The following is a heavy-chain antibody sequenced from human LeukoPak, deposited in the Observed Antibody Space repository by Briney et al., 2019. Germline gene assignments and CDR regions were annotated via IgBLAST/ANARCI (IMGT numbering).Heavy chain of an antibody. CDR2: IYHSGST. CDR1: GYSISSGYY. J-gene: IGHJ4*02. CDR3: ARLLLWSALDY. V-gene: IGHV4-38-2*02. D-gene: IGHD5-18*01. Sequence: PSETLSLTCTVSGYSISSGYYWGWIRQPPGKGLEWIGSIYHSGSTYYNPSLKSRVTISVDTSKNQFSLKLSSVTAADTAVYYCARLLLWSALDYWGQGTLVTVSS.